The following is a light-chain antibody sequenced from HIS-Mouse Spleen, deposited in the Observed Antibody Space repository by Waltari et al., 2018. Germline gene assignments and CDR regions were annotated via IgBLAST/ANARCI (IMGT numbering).Light chain of an antibody. Sequence: DIVMTQSPLSLPVTPGEPASISCRSSQSLLHSNGYNYLDWYLQKPGQSPQLLIYLGSNLASVVPDRFSGSGSGTDFTLKISRVEAEDVGVYYCMQALQTPLTFGGGTKVEIK. J-gene: IGKJ4*01. CDR1: QSLLHSNGYNY. CDR2: LGS. CDR3: MQALQTPLT. V-gene: IGKV2-28*01.